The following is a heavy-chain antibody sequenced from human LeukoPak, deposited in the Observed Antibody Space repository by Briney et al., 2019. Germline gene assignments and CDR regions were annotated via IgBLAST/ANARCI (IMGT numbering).Heavy chain of an antibody. CDR1: GYSISSGYY. CDR3: ARDDTTYYYDSSGHAPDAFDI. D-gene: IGHD3-22*01. CDR2: IYHSGST. J-gene: IGHJ3*02. Sequence: SETLSLTCTVSGYSISSGYYWGWIRQPPGKGLEWIGSIYHSGSTYYNPSLKSRVTISVDTSKNQFSLKLSSVTAADTAVYYCARDDTTYYYDSSGHAPDAFDIWGQGTMVTVSS. V-gene: IGHV4-38-2*02.